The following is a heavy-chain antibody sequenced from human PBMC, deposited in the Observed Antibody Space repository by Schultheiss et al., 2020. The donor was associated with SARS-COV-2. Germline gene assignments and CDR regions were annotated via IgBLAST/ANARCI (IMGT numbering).Heavy chain of an antibody. J-gene: IGHJ4*02. Sequence: SETLSLTCAVYGGSFSGYYWSWIRQPPGKGLEWIGYIYYSGSTNYNPSLKSRVTISVDTSKNQFSLKLSSVTAADTAVYYCARGLGYGGNGGPDYWGQGTLVTVSS. CDR1: GGSFSGYY. CDR3: ARGLGYGGNGGPDY. V-gene: IGHV4-59*12. D-gene: IGHD4-23*01. CDR2: IYYSGST.